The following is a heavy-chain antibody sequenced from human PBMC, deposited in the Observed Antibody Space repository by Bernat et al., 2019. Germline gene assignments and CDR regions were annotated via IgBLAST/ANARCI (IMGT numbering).Heavy chain of an antibody. CDR2: ISYDGSNK. Sequence: QVQLVESGGGVVQPGRSLRLSCAASGFTFSSYGMHWVRQAPGKGLEWVAVISYDGSNKYYADSVKGRFTISRDNSKNTLYLQMNSLRAEDMAVYYCAKNYDFWSGYQDYWGQGTLVTVSS. J-gene: IGHJ4*02. D-gene: IGHD3-3*01. V-gene: IGHV3-30*18. CDR3: AKNYDFWSGYQDY. CDR1: GFTFSSYG.